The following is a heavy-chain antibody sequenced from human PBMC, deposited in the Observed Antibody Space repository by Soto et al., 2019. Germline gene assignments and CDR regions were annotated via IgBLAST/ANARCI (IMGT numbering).Heavy chain of an antibody. CDR1: GFTFSSYS. J-gene: IGHJ6*02. Sequence: GVLRLSCAASGFTFSSYSMNWVRQAPGKGLEWVSSISSSSSYIYYADSVKGRFTISRDNAKNSLYLQMNSLRAEDTAVYYCARDFRGGSYYYYYGMDVWGQGTTVTVSS. V-gene: IGHV3-21*01. D-gene: IGHD1-26*01. CDR2: ISSSSSYI. CDR3: ARDFRGGSYYYYYGMDV.